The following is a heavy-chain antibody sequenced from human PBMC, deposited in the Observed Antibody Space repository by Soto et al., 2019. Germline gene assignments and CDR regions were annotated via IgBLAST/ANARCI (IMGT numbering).Heavy chain of an antibody. Sequence: GGSLRLSCAASGFTFSSYSMNWVRQAPGKGLEWVSSISSSSSYIYYADSVKGRFTISRDNAKNSLYLQMNSLRAEDTAVYYCASFEGVVPAAMSIPLWFGYWGQGTLVTVSS. CDR2: ISSSSSYI. CDR1: GFTFSSYS. J-gene: IGHJ4*02. D-gene: IGHD2-2*01. CDR3: ASFEGVVPAAMSIPLWFGY. V-gene: IGHV3-21*01.